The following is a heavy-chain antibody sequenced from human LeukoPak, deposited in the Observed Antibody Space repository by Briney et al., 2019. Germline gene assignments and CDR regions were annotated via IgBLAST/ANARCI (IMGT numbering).Heavy chain of an antibody. CDR2: INHSGST. CDR3: ARGHYCGSTSCYWFDP. CDR1: GESFSGYY. V-gene: IGHV4-34*01. J-gene: IGHJ5*02. D-gene: IGHD2-2*01. Sequence: SETLSLTCAVYGESFSGYYWSWIRPPPGKGLEWIGEINHSGSTNYNPSLKSRVTISVDTSRNQFSLKLSSVTAADTAVYYCARGHYCGSTSCYWFDPWGQGTLVAVSS.